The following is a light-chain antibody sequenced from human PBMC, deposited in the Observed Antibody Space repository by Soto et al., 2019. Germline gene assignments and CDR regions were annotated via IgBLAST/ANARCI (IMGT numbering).Light chain of an antibody. V-gene: IGKV1-17*03. CDR1: QGISNF. Sequence: DIQMTQSPSAMSASVGDRVTITCRASQGISNFLAWVQQKPGKVPKRLIYAASSLQSGVPSRFRGSGSETEITFTLSILRLKDFSTYRSLQHNSYPHTLGGGTKVQ. J-gene: IGKJ4*01. CDR2: AAS. CDR3: LQHNSYPHT.